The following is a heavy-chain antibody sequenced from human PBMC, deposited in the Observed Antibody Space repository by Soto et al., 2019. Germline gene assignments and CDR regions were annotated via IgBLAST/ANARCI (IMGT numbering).Heavy chain of an antibody. CDR1: GFSLTSSGVG. D-gene: IGHD3-10*01. V-gene: IGHV2-5*01. J-gene: IGHJ4*02. CDR3: AHSGDYYGSAWSFGY. CDR2: IYWNDDA. Sequence: QITLKESGPTLVKPTQTLTLTCTFSGFSLTSSGVGVGWIRQPPGEALEWLALIYWNDDARYSPSLKSRLTNTKDTTKKQVVLTMTNMDPVDTATYYCAHSGDYYGSAWSFGYWGQGTLVTVSS.